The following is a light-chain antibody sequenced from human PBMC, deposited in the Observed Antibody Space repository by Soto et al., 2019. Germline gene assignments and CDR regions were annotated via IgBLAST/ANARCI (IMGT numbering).Light chain of an antibody. V-gene: IGLV2-11*01. CDR1: SSDVGGYDF. CDR2: DVT. J-gene: IGLJ3*02. CDR3: CSYAGSYSLGV. Sequence: QSALTQPRSVSGSPGQSVTISCTGTSSDVGGYDFVSWYQQHPGKAPKLTIYDVTKRPSWVPDRFSGAKSGNSASLTISGLRAEDEADYYCCSYAGSYSLGVFGGGTKLTVL.